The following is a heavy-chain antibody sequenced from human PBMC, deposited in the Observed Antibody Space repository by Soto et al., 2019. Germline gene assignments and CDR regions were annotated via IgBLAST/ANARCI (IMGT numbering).Heavy chain of an antibody. Sequence: RVSCAASGVTSSDYAMSWVSKTPGKGLEWVSAITGSGGSTYYADSVKGRFTISRDNSKNTLYLQMNSLRAEDTAVYYCARWIQLWLGYFDYWGQGTLVTVSS. CDR2: ITGSGGST. J-gene: IGHJ4*02. CDR1: GVTSSDYA. CDR3: ARWIQLWLGYFDY. D-gene: IGHD5-18*01. V-gene: IGHV3-23*01.